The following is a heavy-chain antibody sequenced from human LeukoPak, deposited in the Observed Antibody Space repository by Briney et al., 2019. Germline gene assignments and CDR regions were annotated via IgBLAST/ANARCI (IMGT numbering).Heavy chain of an antibody. CDR2: IYSSGES. CDR1: GGSLTSYY. Sequence: SETLSLTCTVSGGSLTSYYWSWVRQSPGKGLEWIGSIYSSGESSHNPSLMSRVTISVDTARNQFSLRLTSVTAADVAVYFCGRGGGGSMWSGHYRLFDFWGQGTLITVSS. D-gene: IGHD4-17*01. CDR3: GRGGGGSMWSGHYRLFDF. J-gene: IGHJ4*02. V-gene: IGHV4-59*01.